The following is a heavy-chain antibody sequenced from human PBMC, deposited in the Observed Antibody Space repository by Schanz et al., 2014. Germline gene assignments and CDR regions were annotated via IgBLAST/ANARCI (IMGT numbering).Heavy chain of an antibody. Sequence: EVQLVESGGVLVQPGGSLRLSCAASGFTFSNYAMSWVRQAPGKGLDWVSIISGTGSTPYYADSVKGRYTISRDNSKNTLYLQMNSLRAEDTAIYYCAKGRTVWSGSDRKYYFDYWGQGTLVTVSS. CDR1: GFTFSNYA. CDR2: ISGTGSTP. D-gene: IGHD1-26*01. V-gene: IGHV3-23*04. CDR3: AKGRTVWSGSDRKYYFDY. J-gene: IGHJ4*02.